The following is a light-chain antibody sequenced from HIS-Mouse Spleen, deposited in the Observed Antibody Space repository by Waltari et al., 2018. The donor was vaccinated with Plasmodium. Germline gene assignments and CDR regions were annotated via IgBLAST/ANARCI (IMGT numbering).Light chain of an antibody. V-gene: IGKV3-20*01. CDR2: GVS. CDR3: QQYGSSGT. CDR1: QSVSSSY. Sequence: VLTQSPGTLSLSQGERATLSCRASQSVSSSYLAWYQQNPGQAPRLIIYGVSSRSTGIPDRFRGSGSGTDFTLTISRLEPEDFAVYYCQQYGSSGTFGQGTKVEIK. J-gene: IGKJ1*01.